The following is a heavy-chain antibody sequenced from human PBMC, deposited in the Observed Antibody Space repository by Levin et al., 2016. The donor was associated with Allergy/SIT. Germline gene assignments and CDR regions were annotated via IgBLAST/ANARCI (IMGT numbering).Heavy chain of an antibody. V-gene: IGHV3-15*01. Sequence: GGSLRLSCATSGFTFSNAWMSWVRLAPGRGLEWVGRIQSKADGGAIQYAAPVIGRFTASRDDSKNTLYLQLNSLKTEDTAVYYCSRVAVGSNGYYYYYYMDVWGRGTTVTVSS. CDR3: SRVAVGSNGYYYYYYMDV. J-gene: IGHJ6*03. CDR2: IQSKADGGAI. CDR1: GFTFSNAW. D-gene: IGHD6-19*01.